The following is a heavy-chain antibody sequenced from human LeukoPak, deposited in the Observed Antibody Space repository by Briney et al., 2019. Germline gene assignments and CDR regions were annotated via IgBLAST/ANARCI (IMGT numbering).Heavy chain of an antibody. D-gene: IGHD4-23*01. CDR1: GGSFSGYY. Sequence: PSETLSLTCVVYGGSFSGYYWSWIRQPPGQGLEWIGEINHSGSTSYNPSLESRATVSVDTSKNQFSLKLTSMTAADTAVYFCAXXXVITPSAFDLWGQGTSVTVSS. CDR3: AXXXVITPSAFDL. J-gene: IGHJ3*01. V-gene: IGHV4-34*01. CDR2: INHSGST.